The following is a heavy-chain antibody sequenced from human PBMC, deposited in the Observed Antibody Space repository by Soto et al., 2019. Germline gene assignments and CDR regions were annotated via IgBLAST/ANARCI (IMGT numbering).Heavy chain of an antibody. CDR2: ISSNGGST. CDR3: VKARYNWNDGPGHI. Sequence: LRLSCSASGFTFSSYAMHWVRQAPGKGLEYVSAISSNGGSTYYADSVKGRFTISRDNSKNTLYLQMSSLRAEDTAVYYCVKARYNWNDGPGHIWGQGTLVTVSS. V-gene: IGHV3-64D*06. J-gene: IGHJ4*02. D-gene: IGHD1-1*01. CDR1: GFTFSSYA.